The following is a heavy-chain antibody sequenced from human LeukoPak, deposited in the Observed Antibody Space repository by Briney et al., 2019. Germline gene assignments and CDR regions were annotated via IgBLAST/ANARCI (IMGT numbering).Heavy chain of an antibody. CDR2: IYHSGST. V-gene: IGHV4-38-2*02. D-gene: IGHD2-2*02. CDR1: GYSISSGYY. J-gene: IGHJ5*02. Sequence: PSETLSLTCTVSGYSISSGYYWGWTRQPPGKGLEWIGSIYHSGSTYYNPSLKSRVTISVDTSKNQFSLKLSSVTAADTAVYYCARVGIVVVPAAIRWGCWFDPWGQGTLVTVSS. CDR3: ARVGIVVVPAAIRWGCWFDP.